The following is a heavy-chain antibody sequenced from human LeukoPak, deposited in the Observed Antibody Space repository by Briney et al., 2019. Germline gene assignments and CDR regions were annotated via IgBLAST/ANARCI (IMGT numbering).Heavy chain of an antibody. Sequence: PSETLSLTCAVYGGTFSGYYWSWIRQPPRKGLEWVGEINHSGSTNYNPSLKSRVTISVDTSKNQFSLKLSSVTAADTAVYYCALAGVDSSSSGPNFDYWGQGTLVTVSS. CDR1: GGTFSGYY. CDR2: INHSGST. J-gene: IGHJ4*02. D-gene: IGHD6-6*01. V-gene: IGHV4-34*08. CDR3: ALAGVDSSSSGPNFDY.